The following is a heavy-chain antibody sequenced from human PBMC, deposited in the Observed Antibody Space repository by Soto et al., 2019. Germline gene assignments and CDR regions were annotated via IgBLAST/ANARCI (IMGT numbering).Heavy chain of an antibody. CDR1: GFTFSNAW. Sequence: EVQLVESGGGLVKPGGSIRLSCAASGFTFSNAWMNWVRQAPGKGLEWVGRIKSKTDGGTTDYAAPVKGRFTISRDYSNNTRYLQMHSLKTEATAVYYCTTSRVYVSSGYYYVCDAFDIWGQGTMVTVSS. CDR3: TTSRVYVSSGYYYVCDAFDI. J-gene: IGHJ3*02. CDR2: IKSKTDGGTT. V-gene: IGHV3-15*07. D-gene: IGHD3-22*01.